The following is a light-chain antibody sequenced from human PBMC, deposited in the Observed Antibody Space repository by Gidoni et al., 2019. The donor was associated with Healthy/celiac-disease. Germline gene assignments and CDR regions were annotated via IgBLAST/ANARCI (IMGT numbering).Light chain of an antibody. J-gene: IGLJ3*02. Sequence: QAVVTQEPSLTVSPGGTVTRTCGSSTGAVTSGHYPYWFQQKPGQAPRTLIYDPSNKHSWTPARFSGSLLGGKAALTLSGAQPEDEAEYYCLLSYSGAWVFGGGTKLTVL. CDR1: TGAVTSGHY. CDR3: LLSYSGAWV. CDR2: DPS. V-gene: IGLV7-46*01.